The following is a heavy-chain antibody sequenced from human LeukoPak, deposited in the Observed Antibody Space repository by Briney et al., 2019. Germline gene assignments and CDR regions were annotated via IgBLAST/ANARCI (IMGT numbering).Heavy chain of an antibody. CDR2: INPNSGGP. CDR1: GYSFTGYY. CDR3: VRGYSYGFYFDY. Sequence: SVKVSCKTSGYSFTGYYIHWVRQAPGQGLEWMGRINPNSGGPNYGQKFQGTVTMTRDTSISTAYLELSDLRSDDTAAYYCVRGYSYGFYFDYWGQGSLVTVSS. V-gene: IGHV1-2*06. J-gene: IGHJ4*02. D-gene: IGHD5-18*01.